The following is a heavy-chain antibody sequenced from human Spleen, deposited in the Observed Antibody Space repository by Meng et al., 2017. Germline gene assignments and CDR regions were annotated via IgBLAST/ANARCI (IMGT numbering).Heavy chain of an antibody. V-gene: IGHV4-34*01. CDR3: ARGPTTMAHDFDY. J-gene: IGHJ4*02. CDR2: IKHSGST. Sequence: LQAGGSGLLKPSETRSLTCVVSGGAFRDYYWSLIRQPPGKGLGWIGEIKHSGSTNYNPSLESRATISVDTSQNNLSLKLSSVTAADSGVYYCARGPTTMAHDFDYWGQGTLVTVSS. CDR1: GGAFRDYY. D-gene: IGHD4-11*01.